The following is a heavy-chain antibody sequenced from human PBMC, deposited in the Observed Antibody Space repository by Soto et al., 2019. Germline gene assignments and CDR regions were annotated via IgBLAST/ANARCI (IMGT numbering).Heavy chain of an antibody. CDR3: ARDFEFLDYYYGMDV. V-gene: IGHV3-7*01. D-gene: IGHD3-9*01. CDR1: RFTFSSYW. J-gene: IGHJ6*02. Sequence: LRLSCAASRFTFSSYWMSWVRQAPGKGLEWVANIKQDGSEKYYVDSVKGRFTISRDNAKNSLYLQMNSLRAEDTAVYYCARDFEFLDYYYGMDVWGQGTTVTVSS. CDR2: IKQDGSEK.